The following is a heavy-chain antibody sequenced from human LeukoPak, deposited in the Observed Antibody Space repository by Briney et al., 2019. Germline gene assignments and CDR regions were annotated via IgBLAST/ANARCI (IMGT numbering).Heavy chain of an antibody. Sequence: PGGSLRLSCAVSGFTVSSNSMSWVRQAPGKGLEWVSILYSGGGIDYADSVKGRFTISRDNSKNTLYLGMNSLRVEDTAVYYCAREYCSGGSCYRRQYYFDYWGQGTLVTVSS. D-gene: IGHD2-15*01. CDR2: LYSGGGI. CDR1: GFTVSSNS. CDR3: AREYCSGGSCYRRQYYFDY. V-gene: IGHV3-53*01. J-gene: IGHJ4*02.